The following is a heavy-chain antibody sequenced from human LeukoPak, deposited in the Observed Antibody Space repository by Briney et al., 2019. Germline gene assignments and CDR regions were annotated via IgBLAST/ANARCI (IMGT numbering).Heavy chain of an antibody. CDR2: IKDDGTEK. J-gene: IGHJ4*02. CDR1: GFTFSRYW. V-gene: IGHV3-7*01. D-gene: IGHD4/OR15-4a*01. CDR3: ARILSGRDNGDCFDH. Sequence: GGSLRLSCAGSGFTFSRYWMNWVRQAPGKGLEWLAYIKDDGTEKYYVDSVKGRFTISRDNAKDSLYLQLNSLRVEDTAVYYCARILSGRDNGDCFDHWGRGTLVTVSS.